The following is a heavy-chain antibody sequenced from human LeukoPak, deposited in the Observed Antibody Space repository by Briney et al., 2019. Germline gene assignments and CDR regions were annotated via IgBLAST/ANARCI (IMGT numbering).Heavy chain of an antibody. Sequence: PSETLSLTCTVSGGSISSSSYYWGWIRQPPGRGLEWIGSIYYSGSTYYNPSLKSRVTISVDTSKNQFSLKLSSVTAADTAVYYCARRDLDDAFDIWGQGTMVPISS. V-gene: IGHV4-39*07. D-gene: IGHD2-21*02. CDR1: GGSISSSSYY. CDR3: ARRDLDDAFDI. CDR2: IYYSGST. J-gene: IGHJ3*02.